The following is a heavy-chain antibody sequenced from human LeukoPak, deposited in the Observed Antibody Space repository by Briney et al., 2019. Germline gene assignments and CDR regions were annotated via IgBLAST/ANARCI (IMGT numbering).Heavy chain of an antibody. D-gene: IGHD3-22*01. CDR3: ARGRIVVANWFDP. J-gene: IGHJ5*02. Sequence: ASVKVSCKASGYTFTGYYMHWVRQAPGQGLEWMGWINPNSGGTNYAQKFQGRVTMTRDTSISTAYMELSRLRSDDTAVYYCARGRIVVANWFDPWGQGTLVTVSS. CDR1: GYTFTGYY. CDR2: INPNSGGT. V-gene: IGHV1-2*02.